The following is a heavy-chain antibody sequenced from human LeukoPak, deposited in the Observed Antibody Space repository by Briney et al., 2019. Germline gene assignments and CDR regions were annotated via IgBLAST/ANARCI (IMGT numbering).Heavy chain of an antibody. Sequence: SETLSLTCTVSGYSISSGYYWGWIRPPPGKGLEWIGSIYHSGSTYYNPSLKSRVTISVDTSKNQFSLKLSSVTAADTAAYYCARAPFSWNYGDYDRYYFDYWGQGTLVTVSS. CDR3: ARAPFSWNYGDYDRYYFDY. J-gene: IGHJ4*02. CDR1: GYSISSGYY. D-gene: IGHD4-17*01. CDR2: IYHSGST. V-gene: IGHV4-38-2*02.